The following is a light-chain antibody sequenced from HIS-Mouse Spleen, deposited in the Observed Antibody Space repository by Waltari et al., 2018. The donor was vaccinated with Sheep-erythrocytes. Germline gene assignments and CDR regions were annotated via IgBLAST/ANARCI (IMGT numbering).Light chain of an antibody. CDR2: QDS. J-gene: IGLJ2*01. Sequence: SYELTQQPSVSVSPGQTASITCSGDKLGAKYACWYQQKPGQSPVLVIYQDSKRPSGIPERFSGSNSGNTATLTISGTQAMDEADYYCQAWDSSTAVFGGGTKLTVL. CDR3: QAWDSSTAV. V-gene: IGLV3-1*01. CDR1: KLGAKY.